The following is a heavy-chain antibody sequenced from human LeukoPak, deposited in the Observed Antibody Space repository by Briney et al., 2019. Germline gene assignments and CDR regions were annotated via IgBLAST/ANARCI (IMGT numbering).Heavy chain of an antibody. CDR2: IYPGDSDT. CDR1: GSSFTSYW. V-gene: IGHV5-51*01. Sequence: GESLQISCQGSGSSFTSYWIGWGRQVPGKGLEWMGIIYPGDSDTRYSPSFQGQVTISADKSISTAYLQWSSLKASDTAMYYCARLDDSSGYYPYYFDYWGQGTLITVSS. CDR3: ARLDDSSGYYPYYFDY. D-gene: IGHD3-22*01. J-gene: IGHJ4*02.